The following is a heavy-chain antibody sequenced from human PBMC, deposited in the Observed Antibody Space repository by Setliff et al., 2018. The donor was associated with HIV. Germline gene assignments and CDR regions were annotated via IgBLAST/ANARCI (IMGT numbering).Heavy chain of an antibody. V-gene: IGHV1-18*01. CDR2: ISAYNGNT. Sequence: ASVKVSCKASGYTFTSYGISWVRQAPGQGLEWMGWISAYNGNTNYAQRLQGRVTVTTDTSTSTAYMELRGLRSDDTAVYFCARVGPFAFDSSGYAEFWGQGTLVTVSS. D-gene: IGHD3-22*01. CDR1: GYTFTSYG. CDR3: ARVGPFAFDSSGYAEF. J-gene: IGHJ4*02.